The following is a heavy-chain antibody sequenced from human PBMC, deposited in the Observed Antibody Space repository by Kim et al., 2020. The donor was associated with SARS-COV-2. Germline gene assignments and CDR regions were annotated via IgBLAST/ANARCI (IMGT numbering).Heavy chain of an antibody. CDR1: KFTFNTYG. D-gene: IGHD1-20*01. CDR2: IWYDGSNK. V-gene: IGHV3-33*01. CDR3: ARDSNNIGGAFDL. Sequence: GGSLRLSCAASKFTFNTYGMHWVRQAPGEGLEWVAVIWYDGSNKYYADSVKGRFTISRDNSRNTLYLQMNSLRAEDTAIYYCARDSNNIGGAFDLWGRGTMVTVSS. J-gene: IGHJ3*01.